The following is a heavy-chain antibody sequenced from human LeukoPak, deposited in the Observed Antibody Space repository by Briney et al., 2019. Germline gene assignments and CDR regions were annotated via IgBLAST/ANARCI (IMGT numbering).Heavy chain of an antibody. Sequence: GGSLRLSCAASGFMLSGSDMHWVRQASGKGLDWVGRTRSKGNNYATAHAASVKGRFTISRDDSKNTAYLQMNSLKTEDTAVYFCTRLYGGNSVFDHWGQGTLVTVSS. J-gene: IGHJ5*02. D-gene: IGHD4-23*01. V-gene: IGHV3-73*01. CDR1: GFMLSGSD. CDR2: TRSKGNNYAT. CDR3: TRLYGGNSVFDH.